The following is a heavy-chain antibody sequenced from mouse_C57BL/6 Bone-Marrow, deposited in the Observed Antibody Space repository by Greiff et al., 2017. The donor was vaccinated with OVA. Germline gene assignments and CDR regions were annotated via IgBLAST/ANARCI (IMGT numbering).Heavy chain of an antibody. CDR3: ARRGFYYGNYEAY. J-gene: IGHJ3*01. D-gene: IGHD2-1*01. Sequence: QVQLKQSGAELARPGASVKLSCKASGYTFTSYGISWVKQRTGQGLEWIGEIYPRSGNTYYNEKFKGKATLTADKSSSTAYMELRSLTSEDSAVYFCARRGFYYGNYEAYWGQGTLVTVSA. CDR1: GYTFTSYG. V-gene: IGHV1-81*01. CDR2: IYPRSGNT.